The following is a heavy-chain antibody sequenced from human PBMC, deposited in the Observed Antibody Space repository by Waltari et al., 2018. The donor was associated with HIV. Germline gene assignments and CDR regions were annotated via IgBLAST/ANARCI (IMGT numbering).Heavy chain of an antibody. CDR1: GASITRNNFY. CDR3: ARTHDFDRSGYSFDP. Sequence: QLHESGPGLVKPSETLSLTCTVSGASITRNNFYWGWVRQPPGKGLEFIGTIYYSGNTYYNASLKPRVTMSVDRSKNQFFLHLRSVSAADTAIYFCARTHDFDRSGYSFDPWGQGILVRVSA. J-gene: IGHJ5*02. V-gene: IGHV4-39*07. CDR2: IYYSGNT. D-gene: IGHD3-22*01.